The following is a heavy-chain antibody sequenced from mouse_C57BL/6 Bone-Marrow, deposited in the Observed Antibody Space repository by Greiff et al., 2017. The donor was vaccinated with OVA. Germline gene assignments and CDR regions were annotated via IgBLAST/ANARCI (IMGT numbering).Heavy chain of an antibody. J-gene: IGHJ4*01. D-gene: IGHD1-1*01. V-gene: IGHV10-3*01. CDR3: VRDFYYYGSSYRYYAMDY. CDR2: IRSKSSNYAT. CDR1: GFTFNTYA. Sequence: EVQVVESGGGLVQPKGSLKLSCAASGFTFNTYAMHWVRQAPGKGLEWVARIRSKSSNYATYYADSVKDRFTISRDDSQSMLYLQMNNLKTEDTAMYYCVRDFYYYGSSYRYYAMDYWGQGTSVTVSS.